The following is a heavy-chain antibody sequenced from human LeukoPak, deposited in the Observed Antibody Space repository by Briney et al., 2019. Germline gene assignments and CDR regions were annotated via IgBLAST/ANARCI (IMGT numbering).Heavy chain of an antibody. CDR2: IYYSGST. D-gene: IGHD3-10*01. CDR3: AGDYGSGSYRFDY. Sequence: SETLSLTCTVSGGSFSSYSWSWVRQPPGRGLEWIGYIYYSGSTTYNPSLKSRLTISLDTSNNQFSLKLSSVTAADTAVYYCAGDYGSGSYRFDYWGQGTPVTVSS. CDR1: GGSFSSYS. J-gene: IGHJ4*02. V-gene: IGHV4-59*12.